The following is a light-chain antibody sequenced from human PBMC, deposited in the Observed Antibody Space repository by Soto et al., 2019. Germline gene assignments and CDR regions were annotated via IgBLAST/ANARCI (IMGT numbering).Light chain of an antibody. V-gene: IGLV4-69*01. J-gene: IGLJ3*02. CDR3: QTWGTGVGV. CDR2: LNSDGSH. Sequence: QSVLTQSPAASASLGASVKLTCTLSSGHSSYAIAWHQQQPEKGPRYLMKLNSDGSHSKGDGIPDRFPGSSSGAERYLTISSLQSEDEADYYCQTWGTGVGVFGGGTKVTVL. CDR1: SGHSSYA.